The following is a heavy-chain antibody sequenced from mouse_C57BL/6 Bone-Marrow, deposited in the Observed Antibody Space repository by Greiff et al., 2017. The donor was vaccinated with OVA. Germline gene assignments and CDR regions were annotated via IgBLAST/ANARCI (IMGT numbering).Heavy chain of an antibody. V-gene: IGHV1-80*01. J-gene: IGHJ1*03. CDR2: IYPGDGDT. CDR1: GYAFSSYW. D-gene: IGHD4-1*01. CDR3: ARWEGRWYFDV. Sequence: QVQLKESGAELVKPGASVKISCKASGYAFSSYWMNWVKQRPGKGLEWIGQIYPGDGDTNYNGKFKGKATLTADKSSSTAYMQLSSLTSEDSAVYFCARWEGRWYFDVWGTGTTVTVSS.